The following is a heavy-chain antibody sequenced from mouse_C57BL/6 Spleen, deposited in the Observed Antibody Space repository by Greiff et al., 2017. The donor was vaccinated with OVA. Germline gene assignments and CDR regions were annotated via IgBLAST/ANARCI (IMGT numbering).Heavy chain of an antibody. CDR3: ARSRDYAFDY. CDR1: GYTFTSYW. CDR2: IHPNSGST. Sequence: QVQLKQPGAELVKPGASVKLSCKASGYTFTSYWMHWVKQRPGQGLEWIGMIHPNSGSTNYNEKFKSKATLTVDKSSSTAYIQLSSLTSEDSAVYYCARSRDYAFDYWGQGTTLTVSS. V-gene: IGHV1-64*01. D-gene: IGHD2-4*01. J-gene: IGHJ2*01.